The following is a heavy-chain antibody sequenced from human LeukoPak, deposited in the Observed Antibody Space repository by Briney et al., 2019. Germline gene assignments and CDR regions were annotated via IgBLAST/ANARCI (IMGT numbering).Heavy chain of an antibody. CDR3: ARDQRAPDYYDSSGYYYDTGGFDY. CDR2: INPSGGST. J-gene: IGHJ4*02. D-gene: IGHD3-22*01. V-gene: IGHV1-46*01. CDR1: GYTFTNYY. Sequence: ASVKVSCKASGYTFTNYYMHWVRQAPGQGLECMGIINPSGGSTSYAQNFQGRVTMTRDTSTTTVYMELSSLRSEDTAVYYCARDQRAPDYYDSSGYYYDTGGFDYWGQGTLVTVSS.